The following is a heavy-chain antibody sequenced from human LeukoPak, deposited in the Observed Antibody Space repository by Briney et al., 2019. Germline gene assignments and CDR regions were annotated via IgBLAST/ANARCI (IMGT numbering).Heavy chain of an antibody. CDR3: AKDLGGVRGSGFDY. CDR2: ISGSGGST. Sequence: GGSLRLSCAASGFTFSSYAMSWVRQAPGKGLEWVSAISGSGGSTHYADSVKGRFTISRDNSKNTLYLQMNSLRAEDTAVYYCAKDLGGVRGSGFDYWGQGTLVTVSS. V-gene: IGHV3-23*01. D-gene: IGHD3-10*01. CDR1: GFTFSSYA. J-gene: IGHJ4*02.